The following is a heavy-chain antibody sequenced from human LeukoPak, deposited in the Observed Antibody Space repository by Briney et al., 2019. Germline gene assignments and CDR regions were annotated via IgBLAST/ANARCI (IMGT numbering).Heavy chain of an antibody. J-gene: IGHJ6*02. V-gene: IGHV3-13*01. D-gene: IGHD2-15*01. CDR3: ARGYCSGGSCYSGVYYYYGMDV. Sequence: GGSLRLSCAASGFTFSSYDMHWVRQATGKGLEWASAIGTASDTYYPGSVKGRFTISRENAKNSLYLQMNSLRAGDTAVYYCARGYCSGGSCYSGVYYYYGMDVWGQGTTVTVSS. CDR1: GFTFSSYD. CDR2: IGTASDT.